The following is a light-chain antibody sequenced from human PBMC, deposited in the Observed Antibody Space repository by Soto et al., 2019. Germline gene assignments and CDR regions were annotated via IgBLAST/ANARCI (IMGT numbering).Light chain of an antibody. CDR3: QQYYSYPLT. Sequence: AIRMTQSPSSLSASTGARVTITCRASQGISSYLAWYQQKPGKAPKLLIYAASTLQSGVPSRFSCSGSGTDFTLTISCLQSEDFATYYCQQYYSYPLTFGQGTKVDIK. V-gene: IGKV1-8*01. CDR1: QGISSY. J-gene: IGKJ1*01. CDR2: AAS.